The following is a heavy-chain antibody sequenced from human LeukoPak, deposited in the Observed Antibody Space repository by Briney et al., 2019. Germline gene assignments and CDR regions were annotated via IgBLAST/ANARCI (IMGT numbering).Heavy chain of an antibody. Sequence: GGSLRLSCAASGFTFSSYGMHWVRQAPGKGLEWVAVIWYDGSNKYYADSVKGRFTISRDNSKNTLYLQLNSLRAEDTAVYYCARGGCSGGSCYADYWGQGTLVTVSS. J-gene: IGHJ4*02. CDR1: GFTFSSYG. V-gene: IGHV3-33*01. CDR2: IWYDGSNK. D-gene: IGHD2-15*01. CDR3: ARGGCSGGSCYADY.